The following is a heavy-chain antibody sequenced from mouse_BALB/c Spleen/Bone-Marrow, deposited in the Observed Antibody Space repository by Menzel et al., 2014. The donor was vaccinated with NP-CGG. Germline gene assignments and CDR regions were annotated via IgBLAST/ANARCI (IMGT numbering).Heavy chain of an antibody. CDR3: ARSGNFFDY. CDR1: GYSITSGFA. D-gene: IGHD1-3*01. CDR2: ISSSGRT. J-gene: IGHJ2*01. Sequence: EVKLVESGPGSVKPSQSLSLTCTVTGYSITSGFAWNWIRQFPGNNLEWMGYISSSGRTSYHPSLKGRISITRDTSKNQFFLQLNSVTTEDTATYYCARSGNFFDYWGQGTTLTVSS. V-gene: IGHV3-2*02.